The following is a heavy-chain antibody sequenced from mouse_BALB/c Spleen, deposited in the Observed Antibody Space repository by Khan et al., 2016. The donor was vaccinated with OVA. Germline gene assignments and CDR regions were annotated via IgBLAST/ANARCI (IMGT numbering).Heavy chain of an antibody. CDR1: GFSLSNYG. D-gene: IGHD2-4*01. Sequence: VKVVESGPGLVAPSQSLSITCTVSGFSLSNYGVHWVRQPPGKGLEWLGVIWTGGITNYNSALMSRLSIRKDNSKSQVFLKMNRLKTDDTAIYYCARSYDYDGGGFAYWGQGTLVTVSA. V-gene: IGHV2-9*02. CDR2: IWTGGIT. J-gene: IGHJ3*01. CDR3: ARSYDYDGGGFAY.